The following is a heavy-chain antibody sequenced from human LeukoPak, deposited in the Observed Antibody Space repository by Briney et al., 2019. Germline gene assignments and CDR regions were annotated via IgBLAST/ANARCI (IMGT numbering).Heavy chain of an antibody. CDR3: AKCGPTRSYRGNSFYYYGLDV. CDR2: ISSINSYI. D-gene: IGHD5-18*01. Sequence: GGSLRLSCAASGFSFSSYTMNWVRQAPGKGQEWVSSISSINSYIYYAESVKGRFTISRDNANNSLYLQMNSLRPEDTALYFCAKCGPTRSYRGNSFYYYGLDVWGPGTTVTVSS. CDR1: GFSFSSYT. J-gene: IGHJ6*02. V-gene: IGHV3-21*04.